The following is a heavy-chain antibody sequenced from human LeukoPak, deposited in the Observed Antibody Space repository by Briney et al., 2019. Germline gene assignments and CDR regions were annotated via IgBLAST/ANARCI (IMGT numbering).Heavy chain of an antibody. V-gene: IGHV4-61*01. CDR3: ARIQRTFGISFFDY. Sequence: SETLPLTCTVSGGSVSSGSYYWSWIRQPPGKGLEWIGYIYYSGSTNYNPSLKSRVTISVDTSKNQFSLKLTSVTAADTAVYYCARIQRTFGISFFDYWGQGTLVTVSS. CDR1: GGSVSSGSYY. D-gene: IGHD3-3*02. J-gene: IGHJ4*02. CDR2: IYYSGST.